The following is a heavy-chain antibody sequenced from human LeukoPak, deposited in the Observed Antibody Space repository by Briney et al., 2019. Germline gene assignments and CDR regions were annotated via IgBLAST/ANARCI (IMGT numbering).Heavy chain of an antibody. CDR1: GGSISSYY. Sequence: PSETLSLTCTVSGGSISSYYWSWIRQPPGKGLEWTGFIYYSGSTNYNPSLKSRVAISVDTSKNQFSLKLSSVTAADTALYYCARGRGPWGYWGQGTLVTVSS. CDR3: ARGRGPWGY. D-gene: IGHD3-10*01. CDR2: IYYSGST. J-gene: IGHJ4*02. V-gene: IGHV4-59*08.